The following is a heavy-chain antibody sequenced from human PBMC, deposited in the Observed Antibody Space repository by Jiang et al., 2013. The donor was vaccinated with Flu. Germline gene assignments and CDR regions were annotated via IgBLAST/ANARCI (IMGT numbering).Heavy chain of an antibody. Sequence: CAVYGGSFSGYYWSWIRQPPGKGLEWIGEINHSGSTNYNPSLKSRVTISVDTSKNQFSLKLSSVTAADTAVYYCAVLVRITMVRGVKSPYYYGMDVWGQGDHGHRLL. CDR2: INHSGST. CDR3: AVLVRITMVRGVKSPYYYGMDV. J-gene: IGHJ6*02. D-gene: IGHD3-10*01. V-gene: IGHV4-34*01. CDR1: GGSFSGYY.